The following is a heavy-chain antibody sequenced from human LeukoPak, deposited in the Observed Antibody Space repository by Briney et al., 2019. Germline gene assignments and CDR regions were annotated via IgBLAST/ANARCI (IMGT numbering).Heavy chain of an antibody. CDR3: ARNSGSYGSEYYFDY. V-gene: IGHV4-39*01. CDR2: IYYSGST. CDR1: GDSLSISSYY. J-gene: IGHJ4*02. D-gene: IGHD1-26*01. Sequence: PSETLSLTCTVSGDSLSISSYYWGWIRQPPGKGREWIGSIYYSGSTYYNPSLKSRVTISVDTSKNQFSLKLSSVTAADTAVYYCARNSGSYGSEYYFDYWGQGTLVTVSS.